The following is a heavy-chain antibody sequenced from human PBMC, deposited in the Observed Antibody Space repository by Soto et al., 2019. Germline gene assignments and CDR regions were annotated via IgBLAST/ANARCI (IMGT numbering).Heavy chain of an antibody. J-gene: IGHJ5*02. CDR1: GGSISGYY. CDR3: ARVESSETPSGGDWFDP. V-gene: IGHV4-59*01. CDR2: IYYSGST. D-gene: IGHD1-26*01. Sequence: QVKLQESGPGLVKPSETLSLTCTVSGGSISGYYWSWIRQPPGKGLEWLGYIYYSGSTNDNPSLQSRVTTSVDTSKNQFSLRLSSVTAADTAVYYCARVESSETPSGGDWFDPWGQGTLVTVSS.